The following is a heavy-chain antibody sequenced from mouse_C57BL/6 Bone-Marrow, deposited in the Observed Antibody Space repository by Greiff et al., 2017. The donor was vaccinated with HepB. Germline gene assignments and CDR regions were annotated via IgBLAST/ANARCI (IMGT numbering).Heavy chain of an antibody. CDR2: ISDGGSYT. V-gene: IGHV5-4*01. CDR1: GFTFSSYA. J-gene: IGHJ1*03. D-gene: IGHD1-1*01. Sequence: DVKLVESGGGLVKPGGSLKLSCAASGFTFSSYAMSCVRQTPEKRLEWVATISDGGSYTYYPDNVKGRFTISRDNAKNNLYLQMSHLKSEDTAMYYCAREKPLITTDVHFDVWGTGTTVTVSS. CDR3: AREKPLITTDVHFDV.